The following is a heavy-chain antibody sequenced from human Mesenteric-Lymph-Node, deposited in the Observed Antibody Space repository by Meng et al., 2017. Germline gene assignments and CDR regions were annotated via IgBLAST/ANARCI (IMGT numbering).Heavy chain of an antibody. CDR1: GYTFTGYY. CDR2: INTNTGNP. D-gene: IGHD3-3*01. V-gene: IGHV7-4-1*02. J-gene: IGHJ4*02. CDR3: ARANDFWSGYPDIDY. Sequence: ASVKVSCKASGYTFTGYYIHWVRQAPGQGLEWMGWINTNTGNPTYAQGFTGRFVFSLDTSVSTAYLQISSLKAEDTAVYYCARANDFWSGYPDIDYWGQGTLVTVSS.